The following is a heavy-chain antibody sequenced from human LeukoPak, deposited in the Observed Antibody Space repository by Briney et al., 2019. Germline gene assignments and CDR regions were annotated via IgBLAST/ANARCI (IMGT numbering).Heavy chain of an antibody. CDR1: GFTFSAFA. V-gene: IGHV3-23*01. CDR3: AKAAYWNDRHNYNYYYGMDV. D-gene: IGHD1-1*01. CDR2: VSGSGRST. Sequence: GGSLRLSCAASGFTFSAFAMSWVRQAPGKGLEWVSAVSGSGRSTFFADSLKGRFTISRDNSKNTLYLQMNSLRAEDTALYYCAKAAYWNDRHNYNYYYGMDVWGQGTTVTVSS. J-gene: IGHJ6*02.